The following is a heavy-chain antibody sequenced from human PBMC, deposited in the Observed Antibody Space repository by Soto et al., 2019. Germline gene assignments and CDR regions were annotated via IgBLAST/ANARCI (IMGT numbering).Heavy chain of an antibody. V-gene: IGHV3-11*01. J-gene: IGHJ4*02. CDR2: ISGNGDTI. Sequence: PGGSLRLSCAASGFTFSDSYMTWIRQAPGKGLEWISYISGNGDTIYYADAVKGRFTVSRDNAKKSLYLQMNSLSAEDTAVYYCASDPYYYASEYWGQGTLVTVSS. D-gene: IGHD3-10*01. CDR1: GFTFSDSY. CDR3: ASDPYYYASEY.